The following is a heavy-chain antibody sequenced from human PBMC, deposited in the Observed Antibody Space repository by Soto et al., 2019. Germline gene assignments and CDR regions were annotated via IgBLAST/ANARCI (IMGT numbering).Heavy chain of an antibody. D-gene: IGHD2-2*01. CDR1: GFTFSSYA. J-gene: IGHJ6*03. Sequence: GGSLRLSCAASGFTFSSYAMSWVRQAPGKGLEWVSAISGSGGSTYYADSVKGRFTISRDNSKNTLYLQMNSLRAEDTAVYYCAKDVCSSTSCYLNYMDVWGKGTTVTVSS. V-gene: IGHV3-23*01. CDR2: ISGSGGST. CDR3: AKDVCSSTSCYLNYMDV.